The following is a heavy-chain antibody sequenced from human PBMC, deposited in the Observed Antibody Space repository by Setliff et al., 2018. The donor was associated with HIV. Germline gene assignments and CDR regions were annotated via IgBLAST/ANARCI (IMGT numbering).Heavy chain of an antibody. Sequence: LRLSCAASGFTFSAYRMNWVRQAPGKGLEWVSRVNSDGSSKTYADSVKDRFTISRDNAKNTLYLQMNSLRAEDTGVYYCHSGYDTEEQSYFDYWGQGTLVTVSS. CDR2: VNSDGSSK. CDR1: GFTFSAYR. D-gene: IGHD5-12*01. V-gene: IGHV3-74*01. CDR3: HSGYDTEEQSYFDY. J-gene: IGHJ4*02.